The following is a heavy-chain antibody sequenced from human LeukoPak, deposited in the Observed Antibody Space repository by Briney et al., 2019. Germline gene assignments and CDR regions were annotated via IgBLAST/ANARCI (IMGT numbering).Heavy chain of an antibody. D-gene: IGHD6-19*01. Sequence: ASVKVSCKASGGTFSSYAISWVRQAPGQGLEWMGWINTNTGNPTYAQGFTGRFVFSLDTSVSTAYLQISSLKAEDTAVYYCARRKGWYVNYYGMDVWGQGTTVTVSS. J-gene: IGHJ6*02. V-gene: IGHV7-4-1*02. CDR2: INTNTGNP. CDR1: GGTFSSYA. CDR3: ARRKGWYVNYYGMDV.